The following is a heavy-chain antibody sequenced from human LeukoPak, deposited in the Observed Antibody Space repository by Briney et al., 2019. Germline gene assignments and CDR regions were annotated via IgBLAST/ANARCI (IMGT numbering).Heavy chain of an antibody. J-gene: IGHJ4*02. Sequence: PGGSLILSCVASEFTFSFYSMNWVRQAPGKGLEWVSYISTSSDSTYYADSVKGRFTISRDNAKNSLYLQMNSLRVEDTAVYYCARESMVRGFSADWGQGTLVTVSS. CDR1: EFTFSFYS. CDR3: ARESMVRGFSAD. D-gene: IGHD3-10*01. V-gene: IGHV3-48*01. CDR2: ISTSSDST.